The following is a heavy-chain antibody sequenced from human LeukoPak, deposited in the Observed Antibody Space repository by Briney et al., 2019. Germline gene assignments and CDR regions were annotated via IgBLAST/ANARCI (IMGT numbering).Heavy chain of an antibody. Sequence: PGGSLRLSCAASGFTFDDYAMHWVWQAPGKGLEWVSGISWNSGSIGYADSVKGRFTISRDNSKNTLYLQMNSLRAEDTAVYYCARDPHYSGSYLDAFDIWGQGTMVTVSS. V-gene: IGHV3-9*01. J-gene: IGHJ3*02. CDR3: ARDPHYSGSYLDAFDI. CDR2: ISWNSGSI. CDR1: GFTFDDYA. D-gene: IGHD1-26*01.